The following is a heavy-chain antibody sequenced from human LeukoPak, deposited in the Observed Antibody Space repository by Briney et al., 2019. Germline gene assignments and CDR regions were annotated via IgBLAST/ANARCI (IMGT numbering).Heavy chain of an antibody. J-gene: IGHJ6*03. D-gene: IGHD2-2*01. V-gene: IGHV1-2*02. CDR3: ARGLRLYCSSTSCYSGYYYYYMDV. CDR1: GYTFTGYY. CDR2: INPNSGGT. Sequence: ASVKVSCKASGYTFTGYYMHWVRQAPGQGLEWMGWINPNSGGTNYAQKFQGRVTMTRDTSISTAYMELSRLRSDDTAVYYCARGLRLYCSSTSCYSGYYYYYMDVWGKGTTVTISS.